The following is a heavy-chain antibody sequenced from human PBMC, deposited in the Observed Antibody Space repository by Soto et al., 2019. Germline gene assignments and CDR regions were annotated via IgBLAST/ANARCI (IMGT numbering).Heavy chain of an antibody. CDR1: GGSFSGYY. V-gene: IGHV4-34*01. Sequence: SETLSLTCAVYGGSFSGYYWNWIRQPPGKGLEWIGEINHSGSTNYNPSLKSRVTISVDTSKNQFSLKLSSVTAADTAVYYCARGGITMVRGRHWFDPWGQG. J-gene: IGHJ5*02. D-gene: IGHD3-10*01. CDR2: INHSGST. CDR3: ARGGITMVRGRHWFDP.